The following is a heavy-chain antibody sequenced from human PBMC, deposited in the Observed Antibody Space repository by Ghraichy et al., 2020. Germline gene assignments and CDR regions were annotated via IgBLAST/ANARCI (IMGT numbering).Heavy chain of an antibody. CDR1: GFTFSSYG. CDR2: IRYDGSNK. J-gene: IGHJ6*02. D-gene: IGHD6-19*01. V-gene: IGHV3-30*02. CDR3: AKDSSGWYHYYYGMDV. Sequence: GGSLRLSCAASGFTFSSYGMHWVRQAPGKGLEWVAFIRYDGSNKYYADSVKGRFTISRDNSKNTLYLQMNSLRAEDTAVYYCAKDSSGWYHYYYGMDVWGQGTTVTVSS.